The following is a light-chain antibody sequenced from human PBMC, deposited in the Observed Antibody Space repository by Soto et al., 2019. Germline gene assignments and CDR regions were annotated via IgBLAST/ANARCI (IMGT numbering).Light chain of an antibody. J-gene: IGKJ4*01. Sequence: EIVLTQSPATLSVSPGGRVTLSCRASQSVDINLAWYQQKPGQAPRLLIYGASTRATGVPARFSGSGSGTEFTLTISSLQSEDFAVYYCQQYNSWVTFGGGTKVDIK. V-gene: IGKV3-15*01. CDR1: QSVDIN. CDR2: GAS. CDR3: QQYNSWVT.